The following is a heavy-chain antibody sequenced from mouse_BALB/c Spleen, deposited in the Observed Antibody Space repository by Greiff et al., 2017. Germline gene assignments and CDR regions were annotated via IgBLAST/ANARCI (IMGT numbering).Heavy chain of an antibody. D-gene: IGHD2-10*02. CDR3: ALDPCAY. V-gene: IGHV14-3*02. J-gene: IGHJ3*01. Sequence: VQLQQSGAELVKPGASVKLSCTASGFTIKDTYMHWVKQRPEQGLEWIGRIDPANGNTKYDPKFQGKATITADTSSNTAYLQLSSLTSEDTAVYYCALDPCAYWGQGTLVTVSA. CDR1: GFTIKDTY. CDR2: IDPANGNT.